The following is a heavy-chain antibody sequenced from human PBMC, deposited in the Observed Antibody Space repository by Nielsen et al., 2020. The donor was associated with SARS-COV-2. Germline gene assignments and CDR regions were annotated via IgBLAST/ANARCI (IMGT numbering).Heavy chain of an antibody. CDR1: GGSFSDNF. J-gene: IGHJ4*02. Sequence: ETLSLTCALSGGSFSDNFWSWIRQAPGKGLEWVANIKQDGSEKYFIDSVKGRFTISRDNAKNSLYLQMNSLRAEDSAVYYCARLLDSRIYPMFDSWGQGTLVTVSS. CDR2: IKQDGSEK. D-gene: IGHD3-3*01. CDR3: ARLLDSRIYPMFDS. V-gene: IGHV3-7*01.